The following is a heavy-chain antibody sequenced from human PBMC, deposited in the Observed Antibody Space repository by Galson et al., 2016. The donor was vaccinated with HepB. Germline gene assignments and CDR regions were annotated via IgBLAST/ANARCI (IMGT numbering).Heavy chain of an antibody. Sequence: QSGAEVKKPGESLKISCEGLGYKFSSYWIGWVRQMPRKGLEWMGIVYPGDSDIRYSPSFQGQVTISVDKSSSTAFLQWSSLKASDTAMYYCARRSYDSPLSLWGQGTLVIVSS. CDR1: GYKFSSYW. CDR2: VYPGDSDI. V-gene: IGHV5-51*01. CDR3: ARRSYDSPLSL. D-gene: IGHD5-12*01. J-gene: IGHJ4*02.